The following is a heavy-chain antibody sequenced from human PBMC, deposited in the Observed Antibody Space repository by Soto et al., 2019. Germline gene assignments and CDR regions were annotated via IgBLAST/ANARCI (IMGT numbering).Heavy chain of an antibody. J-gene: IGHJ2*01. D-gene: IGHD6-13*01. Sequence: QVQLVQSGAEVKKPGASVKVSCKASGYTFTSYDINWVRQATGQGLEWMVWMNPNSGNTGYAQKFQGRVTMTRNTSISTANMELRSPRSEDTAVYYCARGPIGQLVRRWYFDLWGRGTIVTVSS. CDR3: ARGPIGQLVRRWYFDL. V-gene: IGHV1-8*01. CDR2: MNPNSGNT. CDR1: GYTFTSYD.